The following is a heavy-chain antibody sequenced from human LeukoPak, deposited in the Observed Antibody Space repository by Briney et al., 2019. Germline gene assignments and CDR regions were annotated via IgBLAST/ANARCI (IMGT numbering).Heavy chain of an antibody. V-gene: IGHV3-23*01. Sequence: GGSLRLSCAASGFTFSSYAMSWVRQAPGKGLEWVSAISGSGGSTYYADSVKGRFTISRDNSKDTLYLQMNSLRAEDTAVYYCAKDPQQLVSAYNWFDPWGQGTLVTVSS. CDR1: GFTFSSYA. CDR3: AKDPQQLVSAYNWFDP. J-gene: IGHJ5*02. CDR2: ISGSGGST. D-gene: IGHD6-13*01.